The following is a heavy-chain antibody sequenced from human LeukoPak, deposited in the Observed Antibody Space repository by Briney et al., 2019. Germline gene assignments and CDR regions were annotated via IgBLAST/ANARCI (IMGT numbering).Heavy chain of an antibody. CDR1: GFTFSSYA. V-gene: IGHV3-30-3*01. CDR3: ARGGVYSSGSYYLYYFDY. Sequence: PGRSLRLSCVASGFTFSSYAMHWVRQAPGKGLEWVALISYDGSNKYYADSVKGRFTISRDNSKNTLYLQINSLRAEDTAVYYCARGGVYSSGSYYLYYFDYWGQGTLVTVSS. D-gene: IGHD6-19*01. CDR2: ISYDGSNK. J-gene: IGHJ4*02.